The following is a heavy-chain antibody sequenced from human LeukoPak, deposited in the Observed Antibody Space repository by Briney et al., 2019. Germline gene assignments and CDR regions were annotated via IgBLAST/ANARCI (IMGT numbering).Heavy chain of an antibody. CDR3: SKDSNELGDSYADY. D-gene: IGHD6-6*01. J-gene: IGHJ4*02. CDR1: RLTLSNFG. V-gene: IGHV3-33*06. CDR2: IWNDGRHQ. Sequence: GGSPSLSCLACRLTLSNFGVHWVRPAPGKGPAGVAVIWNDGRHQYYSDSVKGRYTIARDNSKHTVHLQVNSLRVEDTAVHYWSKDSNELGDSYADYWGQAT.